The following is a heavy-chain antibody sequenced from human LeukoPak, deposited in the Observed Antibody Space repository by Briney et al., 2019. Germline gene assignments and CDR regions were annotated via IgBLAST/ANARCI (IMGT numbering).Heavy chain of an antibody. CDR2: IYYSGST. V-gene: IGHV4-61*01. CDR1: GGSISSGNSY. J-gene: IGHJ4*02. Sequence: PSETLSLTCTVSGGSISSGNSYWSWVRQHPDKGLEWIGYIYYSGSTNYNPSLQSRLTISVDTSKNQFSLKLGSVTAADTAVYYCARHLRAVAGGRYFDYWGQGTQVTVSS. CDR3: ARHLRAVAGGRYFDY. D-gene: IGHD6-19*01.